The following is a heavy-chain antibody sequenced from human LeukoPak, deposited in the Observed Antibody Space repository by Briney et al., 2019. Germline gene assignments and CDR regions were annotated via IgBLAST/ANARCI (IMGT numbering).Heavy chain of an antibody. CDR1: GGTFSSYA. J-gene: IGHJ4*02. CDR3: ARGHFDWLFPDY. V-gene: IGHV1-69*05. Sequence: SVRVSCKASGGTFSSYAISWVRQAPGQGLEWMGRIIPIFGTANYAQKFQGRVTITTDESTSTAYMELSSLRSEDTAVYYCARGHFDWLFPDYWGQGTLVTVSS. CDR2: IIPIFGTA. D-gene: IGHD3-9*01.